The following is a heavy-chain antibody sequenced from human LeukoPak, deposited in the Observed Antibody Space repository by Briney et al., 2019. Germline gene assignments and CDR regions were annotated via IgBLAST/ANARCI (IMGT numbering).Heavy chain of an antibody. CDR2: SIPLFGTA. CDR3: ARAATGYCSSTSCNAFDY. D-gene: IGHD2-2*01. CDR1: VGTFSSYA. Sequence: ASVKVSCKASVGTFSSYAISWVRQAPGHGLEWMGGSIPLFGTAHSAQKFQGRVTLTAHEHTSTAYLELSSLRSDDTAVHYCARAATGYCSSTSCNAFDYWGQGTLVTVSS. J-gene: IGHJ4*02. V-gene: IGHV1-69*13.